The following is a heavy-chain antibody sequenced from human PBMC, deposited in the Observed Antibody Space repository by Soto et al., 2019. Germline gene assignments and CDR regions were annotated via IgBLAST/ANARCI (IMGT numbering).Heavy chain of an antibody. D-gene: IGHD1-20*01. CDR3: ATIYSTPITTVGVY. J-gene: IGHJ4*02. CDR1: GDSTSSVNW. CDR2: IYHTGIT. V-gene: IGHV4-4*02. Sequence: PSETLSLTCAVSGDSTSSVNWWSWVRQSPGQGLEWIGDIYHTGITNYNPSLQSRVTISVDKSKNEFSLNLTSVTAADTAVYYCATIYSTPITTVGVYWGQGKMVTVSS.